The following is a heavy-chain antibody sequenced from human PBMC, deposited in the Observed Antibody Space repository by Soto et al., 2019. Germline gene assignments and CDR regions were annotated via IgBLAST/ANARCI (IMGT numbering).Heavy chain of an antibody. J-gene: IGHJ6*03. V-gene: IGHV1-46*01. Sequence: ASVTVSCKASGYTFTSYYIHWVRQDPGQGLEWMGIINPSGGSTSYAQKFQGRVTMTRDTSTSTVYMELSSLRSEDTAVYYCAILSPYSSGWYAPVYYYMDVWGKGTTVTVSS. CDR1: GYTFTSYY. D-gene: IGHD6-19*01. CDR3: AILSPYSSGWYAPVYYYMDV. CDR2: INPSGGST.